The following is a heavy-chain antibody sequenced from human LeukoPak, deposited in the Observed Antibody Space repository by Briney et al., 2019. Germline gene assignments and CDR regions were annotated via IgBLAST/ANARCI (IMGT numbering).Heavy chain of an antibody. CDR2: MKQDGSEK. CDR3: ARGAKFGGELLPWDYFDY. Sequence: AGGSLRLSCAASGFTFSSYWMSWVRQAPGKGLEWVANMKQDGSEKYYADSVKGRFTISRDNAKNSLYLQMNSLRAEDTAVYYCARGAKFGGELLPWDYFDYWGQGTLVTVSS. J-gene: IGHJ4*02. D-gene: IGHD1-26*01. CDR1: GFTFSSYW. V-gene: IGHV3-7*01.